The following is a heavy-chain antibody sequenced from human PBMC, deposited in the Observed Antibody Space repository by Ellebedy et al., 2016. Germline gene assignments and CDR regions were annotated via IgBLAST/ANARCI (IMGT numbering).Heavy chain of an antibody. CDR1: GYIFSSYC. D-gene: IGHD3-16*01. Sequence: ASVKVSCXASGYIFSSYCISWVRQPPGQGLEWMGWISAYNGNTNYAQKLQGRVTMTTDTSTSTAYMELRSLRSDDTAVYYCARSGYERWGDFDYWGQGTLVTVSS. J-gene: IGHJ4*02. CDR2: ISAYNGNT. CDR3: ARSGYERWGDFDY. V-gene: IGHV1-18*04.